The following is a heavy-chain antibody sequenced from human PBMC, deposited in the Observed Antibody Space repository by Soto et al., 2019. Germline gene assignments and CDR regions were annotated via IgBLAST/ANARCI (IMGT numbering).Heavy chain of an antibody. D-gene: IGHD1-26*01. CDR2: IIPILGIA. Sequence: ASVKVSCKASGGTFSSYAISWVRPAPGQGLEWMGGIIPILGIANYAQKFQGRVTITADKSTSTAYMELSSLRSEDTAGYYCARGAVSGSYYYYYGMDVWGQGTTVTVSS. J-gene: IGHJ6*02. CDR3: ARGAVSGSYYYYYGMDV. CDR1: GGTFSSYA. V-gene: IGHV1-69*10.